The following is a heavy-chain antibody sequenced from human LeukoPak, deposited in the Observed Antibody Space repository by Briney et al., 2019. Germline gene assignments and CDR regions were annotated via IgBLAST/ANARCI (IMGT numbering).Heavy chain of an antibody. CDR3: AKDALTYYYDSSHYDY. CDR1: GFTFSSYA. V-gene: IGHV3-23*01. D-gene: IGHD3-22*01. J-gene: IGHJ4*02. Sequence: GGSLRLSCAASGFTFSSYAMSWVRQAPGKGLEWVSAISGSGGSTYYADSVKGRFTISRDNSKNTLYLQMNSLRAEDTAVYYCAKDALTYYYDSSHYDYWGQGTLVTVSS. CDR2: ISGSGGST.